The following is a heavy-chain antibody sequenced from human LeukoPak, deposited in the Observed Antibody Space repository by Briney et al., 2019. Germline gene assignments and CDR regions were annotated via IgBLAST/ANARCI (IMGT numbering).Heavy chain of an antibody. CDR3: ARDIRVTPNYYYGMDV. CDR1: GFIFTNYF. V-gene: IGHV3-7*01. CDR2: IKHDGSEK. J-gene: IGHJ6*02. D-gene: IGHD4-23*01. Sequence: GGSLRLSCAASGFIFTNYFMSWVRQAPGKGLEWVASIKHDGSEKYYVDSVRGRFTISRDNTMNSLYLQMSSLRAEDTAVYYCARDIRVTPNYYYGMDVWGQGTTVTVSS.